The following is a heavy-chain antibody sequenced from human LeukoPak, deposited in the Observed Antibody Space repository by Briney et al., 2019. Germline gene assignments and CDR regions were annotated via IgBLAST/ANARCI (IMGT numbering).Heavy chain of an antibody. CDR2: IYSGGST. J-gene: IGHJ5*02. D-gene: IGHD3-10*01. CDR3: ARLRFGELDP. V-gene: IGHV3-53*01. CDR1: GFTVSSNY. Sequence: GGSLRLSCAASGFTVSSNYMSWVRQAPGKGLERVSVIYSGGSTYYADSVKGRFTISRDNSKNTLYLQMNSLRAEDTAVYYCARLRFGELDPWGRGTLVTVSS.